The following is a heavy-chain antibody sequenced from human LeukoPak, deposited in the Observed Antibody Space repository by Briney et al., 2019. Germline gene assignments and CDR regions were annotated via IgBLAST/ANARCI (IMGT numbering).Heavy chain of an antibody. Sequence: PGGSLRLSCAASGFTVSSNYMSWVRQAPGKGLEWVSVIYSGGSTYYADSVKGRFTISRDNSKNTLYLQMNSLGAEDTAVYYCARDTSYSNFDYWGQGTLVTVSS. CDR1: GFTVSSNY. D-gene: IGHD6-13*01. CDR2: IYSGGST. V-gene: IGHV3-66*01. J-gene: IGHJ4*02. CDR3: ARDTSYSNFDY.